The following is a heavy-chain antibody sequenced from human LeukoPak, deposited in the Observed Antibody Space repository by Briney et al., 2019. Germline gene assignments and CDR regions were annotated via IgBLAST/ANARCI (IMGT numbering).Heavy chain of an antibody. CDR3: AKGSGPPWFDP. Sequence: SETLSLTCTVSGDSISSGGYYWSWIRQPAGKGLEWIGRISTSGSTNYNPSLKSRVTISRDPSKNQFSLKLSSVTAADTAVYYCAKGSGPPWFDPWGQGTLVTVSS. V-gene: IGHV4-61*02. J-gene: IGHJ5*02. CDR2: ISTSGST. D-gene: IGHD2-8*02. CDR1: GDSISSGGYY.